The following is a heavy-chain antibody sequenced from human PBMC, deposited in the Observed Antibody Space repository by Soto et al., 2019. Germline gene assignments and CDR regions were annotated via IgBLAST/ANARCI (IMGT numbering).Heavy chain of an antibody. V-gene: IGHV3-7*01. CDR2: IKQDGSEK. Sequence: LRLSCAASGFTFSGYWMSWVRQAPGKGLEWVANIKQDGSEKYYVDSVKGRFTISRDNAKNSLYLQMNSLRAEDTAVYYCARVLPYYFDYWGQGTLVTVSS. CDR3: ARVLPYYFDY. CDR1: GFTFSGYW. J-gene: IGHJ4*02.